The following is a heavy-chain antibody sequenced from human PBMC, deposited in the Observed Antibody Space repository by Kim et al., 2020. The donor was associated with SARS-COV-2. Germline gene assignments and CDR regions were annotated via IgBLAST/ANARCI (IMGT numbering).Heavy chain of an antibody. D-gene: IGHD3-10*01. J-gene: IGHJ6*02. V-gene: IGHV3-73*01. CDR2: IKSKPYNYAT. CDR1: GLTFSGSN. Sequence: GGSLRLSCAASGLTFSGSNMHWVRQASGKGLEWVGRIKSKPYNYATAYAASVKGRFTLSRDDSKNMAYLQLNGLRTEDTAVYYCSIFGNLGVWGQGTTVT. CDR3: SIFGNLGV.